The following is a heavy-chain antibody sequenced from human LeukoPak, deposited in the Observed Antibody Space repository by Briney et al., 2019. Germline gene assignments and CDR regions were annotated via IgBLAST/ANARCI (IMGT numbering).Heavy chain of an antibody. CDR2: ISGSGGST. CDR1: GFTFSSYA. CDR3: AKGSRYPGNLFDY. Sequence: GGSLRLSCAASGFTFSSYAMSWARQAPGKGLEWVSVISGSGGSTYYAGSVKGRFTISRDNSKNTLFLQMDSLRVDDTAVYYCAKGSRYPGNLFDYWGQGTLVTVSS. D-gene: IGHD3-10*01. V-gene: IGHV3-23*01. J-gene: IGHJ4*02.